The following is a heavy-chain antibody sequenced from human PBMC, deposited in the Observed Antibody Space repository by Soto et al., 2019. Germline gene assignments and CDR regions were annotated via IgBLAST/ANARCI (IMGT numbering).Heavy chain of an antibody. J-gene: IGHJ5*02. CDR3: ARLGAQEIDP. CDR1: GGSISSYY. Sequence: SETLSLTCTVSGGSISSYYWSWIRQPPGKGLELIGYIYYSGSTNYNPSLKSRVTISVDTSKNQFSLRLSSVTAADTAVYYCARLGAQEIDPWGQGTLVTVSS. CDR2: IYYSGST. D-gene: IGHD3-16*01. V-gene: IGHV4-59*08.